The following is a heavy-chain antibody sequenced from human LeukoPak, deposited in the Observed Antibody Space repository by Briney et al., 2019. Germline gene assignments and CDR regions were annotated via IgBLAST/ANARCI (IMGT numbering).Heavy chain of an antibody. CDR2: LSGTGGDT. CDR3: AKGTEDGYDY. D-gene: IGHD5-24*01. V-gene: IGHV3-23*01. J-gene: IGHJ4*02. CDR1: KFTFSTFG. Sequence: GGSLRLSCAASKFTFSTFGMNWVRQAPGKGLEWVSALSGTGGDTYYADSVRGRFTISRDNSKNTLYLQMRSLRAEDTALYYCAKGTEDGYDYWGQGTLVTVSS.